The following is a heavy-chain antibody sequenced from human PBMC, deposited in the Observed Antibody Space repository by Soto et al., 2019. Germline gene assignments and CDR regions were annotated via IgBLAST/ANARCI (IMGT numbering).Heavy chain of an antibody. Sequence: SETLSLTCTVSGGSISSGGYYWSWIRQHPGKGLEWIGYIYYSGSTYYNPSLKSRVTISVDTSKNQFSLKLSSVTAADTAVYYCARLTVGSYDYVWGSYRPNWFDPWGHGTLVTVSS. CDR1: GGSISSGGYY. D-gene: IGHD3-16*02. V-gene: IGHV4-31*03. CDR2: IYYSGST. CDR3: ARLTVGSYDYVWGSYRPNWFDP. J-gene: IGHJ5*02.